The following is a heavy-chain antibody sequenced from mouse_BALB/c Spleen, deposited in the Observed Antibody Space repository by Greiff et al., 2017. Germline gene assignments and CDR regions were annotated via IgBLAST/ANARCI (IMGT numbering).Heavy chain of an antibody. Sequence: VQLQQSGAELAKPGASVKMSCKASGYTFTSYWMHWVKQRPGQGLEWIGYINPSTGYTEYNQKFKDKATLTADKSSSTAYMQLSSLTSEDSAVYYCARDYGSRSYYAMDYWGQGTSVTVSS. J-gene: IGHJ4*01. CDR3: ARDYGSRSYYAMDY. CDR2: INPSTGYT. CDR1: GYTFTSYW. V-gene: IGHV1-7*01. D-gene: IGHD1-1*01.